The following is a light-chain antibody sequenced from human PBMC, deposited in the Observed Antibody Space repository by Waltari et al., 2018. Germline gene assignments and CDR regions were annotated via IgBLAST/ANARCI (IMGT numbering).Light chain of an antibody. V-gene: IGLV2-23*02. CDR2: EVT. CDR1: SSYVGNYNL. Sequence: QSGLTQPASVSGSPGQSITIPCTGTSSYVGNYNLLSWYQQYPGKAPTLMVYEVTKRTSGVSDRFSGSKSGNTASLTIYGLQSEDEADYYCCSYAGLGIYVFGTGTKVTVL. CDR3: CSYAGLGIYV. J-gene: IGLJ1*01.